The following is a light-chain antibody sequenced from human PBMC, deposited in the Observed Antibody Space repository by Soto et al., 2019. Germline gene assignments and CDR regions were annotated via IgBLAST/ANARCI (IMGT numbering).Light chain of an antibody. CDR1: QSVSNNY. V-gene: IGKV3-20*01. J-gene: IGKJ1*01. CDR3: QQYGSSPQT. Sequence: EIVLTQSPGTLSLSPGERATPSCRASQSVSNNYLAWYQQKPGQAPRLLIYGASSRATGIPDRFSGSGSGTDFTLTISRLEPEDFAVYYCQQYGSSPQTFGQGTKVDIK. CDR2: GAS.